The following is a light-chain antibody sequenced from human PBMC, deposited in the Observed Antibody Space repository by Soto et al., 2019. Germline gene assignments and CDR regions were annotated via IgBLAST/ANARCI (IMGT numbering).Light chain of an antibody. CDR2: DVI. V-gene: IGLV2-14*03. Sequence: QSVLTQPASVSGSPGQSITISCTGTSSDVRGYNYVSWYQQHPGKAPKLMIYDVINRPSGVSNRFSGSKSGNSASLTISGLQAEDEAEYYCSSYTSSSTYVVFGGGTKLTVL. J-gene: IGLJ2*01. CDR3: SSYTSSSTYVV. CDR1: SSDVRGYNY.